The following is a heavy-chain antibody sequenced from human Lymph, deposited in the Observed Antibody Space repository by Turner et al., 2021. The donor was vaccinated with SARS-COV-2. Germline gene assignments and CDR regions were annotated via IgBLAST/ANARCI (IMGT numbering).Heavy chain of an antibody. CDR2: IFYRGST. D-gene: IGHD2-21*02. Sequence: QVQLQESGPRLVKPLEPLSLTCTVSGGSMHNNYWSWFRQPPGKRLEWIGFIFYRGSTNYNPSLKSRVTISVDTSENQFSLKLTSVTAADTAIYYCARQTVNNWVDPWGQGTLVTVSS. CDR1: GGSMHNNY. J-gene: IGHJ5*02. V-gene: IGHV4-59*01. CDR3: ARQTVNNWVDP.